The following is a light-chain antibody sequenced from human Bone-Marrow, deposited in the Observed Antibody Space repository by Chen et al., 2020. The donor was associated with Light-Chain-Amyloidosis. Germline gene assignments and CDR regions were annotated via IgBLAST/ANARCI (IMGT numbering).Light chain of an antibody. V-gene: IGLV3-21*02. CDR2: DDS. J-gene: IGLJ3*02. CDR3: QVWDRSSDRPV. Sequence: SYVLTQPSSVSVAPGQTAPIACGGNNIGSTSVHWYQQTPGQAPLLVVYDDSDRPSGIPERLSGSNSGNTSTLIISRVEAGDEADYYCQVWDRSSDRPVFGGGTKLTVL. CDR1: NIGSTS.